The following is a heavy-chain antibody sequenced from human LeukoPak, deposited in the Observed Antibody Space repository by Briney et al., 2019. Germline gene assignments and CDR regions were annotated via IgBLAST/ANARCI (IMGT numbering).Heavy chain of an antibody. Sequence: SETLSLTCTVSGGSISSSSYYWGWIRQPPGKGLEWIGEINHSGSTNYNPSLKSRVTMSVDASKNQFSLKLSSVTAADTAVYYCARGVSDGSYFAYWGQGTLVTVSS. CDR3: ARGVSDGSYFAY. J-gene: IGHJ4*02. CDR1: GGSISSSSYY. CDR2: INHSGST. V-gene: IGHV4-39*07. D-gene: IGHD3-10*01.